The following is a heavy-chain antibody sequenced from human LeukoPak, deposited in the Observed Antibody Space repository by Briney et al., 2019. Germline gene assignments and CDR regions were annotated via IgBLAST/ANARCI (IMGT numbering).Heavy chain of an antibody. J-gene: IGHJ4*02. V-gene: IGHV3-53*01. D-gene: IGHD3-9*01. Sequence: GGSLRLSCVVSGFSVSNNYIIWVRQAPGNGLERVSVIYGDGRTSHSASVRGRFTISRDNSKNIVSPQMNNLRAEDTAVYYCAKSVTAYYNVGCDYWGQGTLVTVSS. CDR2: IYGDGRT. CDR1: GFSVSNNY. CDR3: AKSVTAYYNVGCDY.